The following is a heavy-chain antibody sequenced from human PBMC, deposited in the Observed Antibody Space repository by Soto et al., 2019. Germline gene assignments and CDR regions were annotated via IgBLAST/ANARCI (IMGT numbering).Heavy chain of an antibody. V-gene: IGHV5-10-1*01. CDR2: IDPSDSHT. Sequence: PGESLKISCKGSGYSFASYWINWVRQMPGKGLEWMGRIDPSDSHTNYSPSFQGHVTFSADESISTAYLQWSSLKASDTAIYYCARRCSLNIAGDLSAFDIWGQGTTVTGSS. D-gene: IGHD1-26*01. J-gene: IGHJ3*02. CDR1: GYSFASYW. CDR3: ARRCSLNIAGDLSAFDI.